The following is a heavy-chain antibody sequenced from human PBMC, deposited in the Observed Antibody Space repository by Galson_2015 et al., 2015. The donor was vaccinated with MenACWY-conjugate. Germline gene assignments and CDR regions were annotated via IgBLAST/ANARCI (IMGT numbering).Heavy chain of an antibody. Sequence: SLRLSCAASGFTFSSYAMHWVRLAPEKGLEYVSAISSNGGTTYYTDSVTGRFTISRDNSKNTLYLQMSSLRAEDTAVYYCVKTKLVLFDYWGQGTLVTVSS. V-gene: IGHV3-64D*06. J-gene: IGHJ4*02. CDR2: ISSNGGTT. CDR3: VKTKLVLFDY. CDR1: GFTFSSYA. D-gene: IGHD6-6*01.